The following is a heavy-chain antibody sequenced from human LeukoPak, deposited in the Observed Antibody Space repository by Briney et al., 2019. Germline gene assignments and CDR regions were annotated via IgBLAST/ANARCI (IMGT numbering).Heavy chain of an antibody. CDR1: GFTVSNNY. J-gene: IGHJ4*02. Sequence: GGSLRLSCAASGFTVSNNYMSWVRQAPGKGLEWVSVIYSGGSTYCADSVKGRFTISRDNSKNTLYLQMNSLRAEDTAVYYCARVVRVMHFDYWGQGTLVTVSS. D-gene: IGHD3/OR15-3a*01. V-gene: IGHV3-53*01. CDR3: ARVVRVMHFDY. CDR2: IYSGGST.